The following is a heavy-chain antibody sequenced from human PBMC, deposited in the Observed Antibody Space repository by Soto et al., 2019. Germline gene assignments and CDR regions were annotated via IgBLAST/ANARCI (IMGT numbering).Heavy chain of an antibody. V-gene: IGHV4-59*08. D-gene: IGHD3-3*01. CDR1: GGSISNYY. J-gene: IGHJ6*03. CDR3: ARHKSRYDFWNGDYYFYYMDV. Sequence: QVQLQESGPGLVKPSETLSLTCTVSGGSISNYYWSWIRQPPGKGLEWIGYVYSSGSTKYNPSLQSRATISVDTSKNQFSLKLSSVTAADTAVYYCARHKSRYDFWNGDYYFYYMDVWGKGTTVTVSS. CDR2: VYSSGST.